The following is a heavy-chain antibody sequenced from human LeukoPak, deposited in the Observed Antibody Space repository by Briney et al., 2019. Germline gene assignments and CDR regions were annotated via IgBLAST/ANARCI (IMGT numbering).Heavy chain of an antibody. Sequence: SETLSLTCTVSGGSISSYYWSWIRQPPGKGLEWIGYIYYSGSTNYNPSLKSRVAISVDTSKNQFSLKLSSVTAADTAVYYCARVYGVRFDPWGQGTLVTVSS. CDR1: GGSISSYY. CDR3: ARVYGVRFDP. D-gene: IGHD4-17*01. J-gene: IGHJ5*02. V-gene: IGHV4-59*01. CDR2: IYYSGST.